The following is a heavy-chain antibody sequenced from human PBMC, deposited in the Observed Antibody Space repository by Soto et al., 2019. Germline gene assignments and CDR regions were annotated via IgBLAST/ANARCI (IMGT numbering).Heavy chain of an antibody. Sequence: GGSLRLSCAASGFTFSSYGMHWVRQAPGKGLEWVAVISYDGSNKYYADSVKGRFTISRDNSKNTLYLQMNSLRAEDTAVYYCAKGSSGDAFDIWGQGTTVTVSS. CDR2: ISYDGSNK. CDR3: AKGSSGDAFDI. J-gene: IGHJ3*02. V-gene: IGHV3-30*18. CDR1: GFTFSSYG. D-gene: IGHD3-22*01.